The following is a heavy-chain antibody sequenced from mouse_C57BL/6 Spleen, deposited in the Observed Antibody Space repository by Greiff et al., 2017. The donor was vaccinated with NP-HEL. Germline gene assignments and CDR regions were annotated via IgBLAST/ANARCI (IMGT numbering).Heavy chain of an antibody. CDR1: GYTFTSYG. CDR3: ARSGLATNYYAMDY. CDR2: IYPRSGNT. V-gene: IGHV1-81*01. J-gene: IGHJ4*01. Sequence: QVQLQQSGAELARPGASVKLSCTASGYTFTSYGISWVKQRTGQGLEWIGEIYPRSGNTYYNEKFKGKATLTADKSSSTAYMELRILTSEDTAVYFCARSGLATNYYAMDYWGQGTSVTVSS. D-gene: IGHD1-1*01.